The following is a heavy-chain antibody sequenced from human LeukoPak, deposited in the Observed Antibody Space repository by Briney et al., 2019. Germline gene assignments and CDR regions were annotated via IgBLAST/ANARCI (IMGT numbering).Heavy chain of an antibody. CDR1: GGSISSYY. J-gene: IGHJ5*02. CDR3: ARETMITMVRGVINWFDP. CDR2: IYTSGNT. Sequence: SGTLSLTCTVSGGSISSYYWSWIRQPAGKGLEWIGRIYTSGNTNYNPSLESRVTMSVDTSKNQFSLKLSSVTAADTAVYYCARETMITMVRGVINWFDPWGQGTLVTVSS. V-gene: IGHV4-4*07. D-gene: IGHD3-10*01.